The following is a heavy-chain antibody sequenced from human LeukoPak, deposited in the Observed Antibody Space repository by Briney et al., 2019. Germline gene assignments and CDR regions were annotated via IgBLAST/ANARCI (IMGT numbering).Heavy chain of an antibody. CDR1: GYTFTDYY. CDR3: ARGSDDCAATSCYSLYYYSFLHMDV. V-gene: IGHV1-2*02. D-gene: IGHD2-2*02. J-gene: IGHJ6*03. Sequence: ASVKVSCKASGYTFTDYYLHWVRQAPGQRLEWMGWINPNTGGTNYPQKFQGRVTMTRYTSISTAYMELTRLRSDDTAVYYCARGSDDCAATSCYSLYYYSFLHMDVWRKGTTVTVSS. CDR2: INPNTGGT.